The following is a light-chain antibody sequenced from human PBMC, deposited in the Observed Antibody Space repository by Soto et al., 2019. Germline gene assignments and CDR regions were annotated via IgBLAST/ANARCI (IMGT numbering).Light chain of an antibody. CDR2: DAS. Sequence: EIVLTQSPDTLSLSPGERATLSCRASQSFSSDLAWYQQKPGQAPRLLIYDASNRATGIPARFSGSGSGTDFTLTISSLEPEDFAVYYCQQRSNWPPWTFGQGTKVDIK. CDR3: QQRSNWPPWT. CDR1: QSFSSD. V-gene: IGKV3-11*01. J-gene: IGKJ1*01.